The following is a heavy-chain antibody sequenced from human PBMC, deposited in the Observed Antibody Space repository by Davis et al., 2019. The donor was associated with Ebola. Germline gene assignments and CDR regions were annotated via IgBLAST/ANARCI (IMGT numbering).Heavy chain of an antibody. V-gene: IGHV1-46*01. CDR3: ARGGRYSYGPGYYYYYGMDV. J-gene: IGHJ6*02. CDR1: GYTFTSYY. D-gene: IGHD5-18*01. CDR2: INPSGGST. Sequence: AASVKVSCKASGYTFTSYYMHWVRQAPGQGLEWMGIINPSGGSTSYAQKFQGRVTMTRNTSISTAYMELSSLRSDDTAVYYCARGGRYSYGPGYYYYYGMDVWGQGTTVTVSS.